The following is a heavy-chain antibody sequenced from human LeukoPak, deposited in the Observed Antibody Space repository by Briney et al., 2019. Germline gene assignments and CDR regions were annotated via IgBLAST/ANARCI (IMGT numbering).Heavy chain of an antibody. V-gene: IGHV4-34*01. J-gene: IGHJ4*02. CDR3: ARGRVRVSPGTGYFDS. CDR1: GGSLSGYN. CDR2: INHGGTT. D-gene: IGHD2-15*01. Sequence: SETLSLTCGLSGGSLSGYNWNWIRQTPLKGLEWIGEINHGGTTHYNPSLESRVIISIDTFKSQFSLILNSVTAADTAVFYCARGRVRVSPGTGYFDSWSQGAKVIVSS.